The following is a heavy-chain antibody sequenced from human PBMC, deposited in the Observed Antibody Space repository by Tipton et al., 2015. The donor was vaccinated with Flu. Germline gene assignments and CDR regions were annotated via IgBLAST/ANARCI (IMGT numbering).Heavy chain of an antibody. V-gene: IGHV3-11*01. Sequence: SLRLSCAASGFTFSDYYMSWIRQAPGKGLEWVSYITSSGSTIHYADSVKGRFTISRDNAKNSLYLQMNSLRAEDTAVYFCARGPKVTTNYYYGMDVWGQGTTVTVSS. CDR3: ARGPKVTTNYYYGMDV. CDR2: ITSSGSTI. J-gene: IGHJ6*02. CDR1: GFTFSDYY. D-gene: IGHD5-12*01.